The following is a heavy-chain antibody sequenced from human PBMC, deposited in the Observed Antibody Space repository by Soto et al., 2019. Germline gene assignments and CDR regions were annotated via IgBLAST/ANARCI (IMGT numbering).Heavy chain of an antibody. D-gene: IGHD5-12*01. J-gene: IGHJ4*02. CDR1: GFTFSSYA. CDR3: AKTGGGYNLYYFDY. V-gene: IGHV3-23*01. Sequence: GGSLRLSCAASGFTFSSYAMSWVHQAPGKGLEWVSAISGSGGSTYYADSVKGRFTISRDNSKNTLYLQMNSLRAEDTAVYYCAKTGGGYNLYYFDYWGQGSLVTVSS. CDR2: ISGSGGST.